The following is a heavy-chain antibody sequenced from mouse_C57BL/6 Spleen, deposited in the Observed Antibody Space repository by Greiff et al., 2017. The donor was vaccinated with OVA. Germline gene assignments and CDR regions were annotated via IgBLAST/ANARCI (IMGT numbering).Heavy chain of an antibody. CDR1: GYTFTDYE. CDR2: IDPETGGT. V-gene: IGHV1-15*01. Sequence: QVQLKQSGAELVRPGASVTLSCKASGYTFTDYEMHWVKQTPVHGLEWIGAIDPETGGTAYNQKFKGKAILTADKSSSTAYMELRSLTSEDSAVYYCTRRFYYDYENWYFDVWGTGTTVTVSS. CDR3: TRRFYYDYENWYFDV. D-gene: IGHD2-4*01. J-gene: IGHJ1*03.